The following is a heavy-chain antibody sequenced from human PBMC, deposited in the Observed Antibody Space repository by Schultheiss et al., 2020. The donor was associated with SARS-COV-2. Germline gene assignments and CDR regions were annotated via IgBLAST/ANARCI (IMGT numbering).Heavy chain of an antibody. CDR1: GGSISSSSYY. V-gene: IGHV4-39*07. J-gene: IGHJ3*02. Sequence: SQTLSLTCTVSGGSISSSSYYWGWIRQPPGKGLEWIGSIYYSGSTYYNPSLKSRVTISVDTSKNQFSLKLSSVTAADTAVYYCARGDYYDGTKADDAFDIWGQGTMVTVSS. CDR3: ARGDYYDGTKADDAFDI. D-gene: IGHD3-22*01. CDR2: IYYSGST.